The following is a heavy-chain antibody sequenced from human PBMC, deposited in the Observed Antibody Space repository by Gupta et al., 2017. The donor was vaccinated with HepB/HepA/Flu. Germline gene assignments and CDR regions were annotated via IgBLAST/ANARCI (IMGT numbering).Heavy chain of an antibody. J-gene: IGHJ4*02. Sequence: EVQLVESGGGLIQPGGSLRLSCEASGFNFRNYNMNWVRQAPGKGLECLSYISSDTSTTYYADSVKGRFTISRDNAKDSLYLQMNSLRDEDTAVYYCAREDFGNWLNYFDYWGQGTLVTVSS. CDR3: AREDFGNWLNYFDY. CDR1: GFNFRNYN. D-gene: IGHD3-3*01. CDR2: ISSDTSTT. V-gene: IGHV3-48*02.